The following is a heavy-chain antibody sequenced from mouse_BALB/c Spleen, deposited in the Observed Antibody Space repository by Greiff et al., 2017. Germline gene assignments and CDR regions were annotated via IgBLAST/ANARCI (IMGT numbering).Heavy chain of an antibody. Sequence: EVHLVESGGGLVQPGGSLKLSCAASGFTFSSYTMSWVRQTPEKRLEWVAYISNGGGSTYYPDTVKGRFTISRDNAKNTLYLQMSSLKSEDTAMYYCARGDYDYYAMDYWGQGTSVTVSS. CDR3: ARGDYDYYAMDY. V-gene: IGHV5-12-2*01. CDR2: ISNGGGST. J-gene: IGHJ4*01. CDR1: GFTFSSYT. D-gene: IGHD2-4*01.